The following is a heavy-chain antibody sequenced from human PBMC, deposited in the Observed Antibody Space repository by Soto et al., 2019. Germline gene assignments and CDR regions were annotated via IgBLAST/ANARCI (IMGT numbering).Heavy chain of an antibody. CDR2: IWYDGSNK. D-gene: IGHD1-26*01. Sequence: GGSLRLSCAASGFSFSSYGMHRVRQAPGKGLDWVAVIWYDGSNKYYAESVKGRFTISRDNSKNTLYVQMNSLTVEDTAVYYCARAQYTGSYFDACDVWGQGTMVTVSS. J-gene: IGHJ3*01. CDR3: ARAQYTGSYFDACDV. CDR1: GFSFSSYG. V-gene: IGHV3-33*03.